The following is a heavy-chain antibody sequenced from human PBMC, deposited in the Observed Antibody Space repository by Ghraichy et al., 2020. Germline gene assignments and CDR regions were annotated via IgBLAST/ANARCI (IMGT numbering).Heavy chain of an antibody. J-gene: IGHJ4*02. D-gene: IGHD4-23*01. V-gene: IGHV3-74*01. CDR2: INSDGSST. CDR3: ARDYYGGNIDY. CDR1: GFTFNSYW. Sequence: GGSLRLSYAVSGFTFNSYWMHWVRQAPGKGLVWVSRINSDGSSTRYADSVKGRFTISRDNAKNTLYLQMNSLRAEDTAVYYCARDYYGGNIDYWGQGTLVTVSS.